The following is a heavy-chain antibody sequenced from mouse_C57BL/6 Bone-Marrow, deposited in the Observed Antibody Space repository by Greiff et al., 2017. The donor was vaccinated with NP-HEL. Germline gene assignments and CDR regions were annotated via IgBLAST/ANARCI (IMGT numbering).Heavy chain of an antibody. CDR3: ARYGGNPDY. J-gene: IGHJ2*01. CDR2: INPNNGGT. D-gene: IGHD1-1*02. V-gene: IGHV1-26*01. CDR1: GYTFTDYY. Sequence: EVQLQQSGPELVKPGASVKISCKASGYTFTDYYMNWVKQSHGKSLEWIGDINPNNGGTSYNQKFKGKATLTVDKSSSTAYMELRSLTSEDSAVYYCARYGGNPDYWGQGTTLTVSS.